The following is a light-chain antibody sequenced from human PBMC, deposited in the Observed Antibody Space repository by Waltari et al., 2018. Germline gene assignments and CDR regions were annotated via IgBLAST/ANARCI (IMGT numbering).Light chain of an antibody. CDR2: DAS. J-gene: IGKJ4*01. V-gene: IGKV1-5*01. CDR1: QFISNW. Sequence: IQMTQSPSTLSASVGDRVTITCRASQFISNWLAWYQHQPGKAPKLLIYDASKLKSVVPSRFSGSGSGTEFTLTIASLQPEDIATYYCQQHDILPPTFGGGTKVEIK. CDR3: QQHDILPPT.